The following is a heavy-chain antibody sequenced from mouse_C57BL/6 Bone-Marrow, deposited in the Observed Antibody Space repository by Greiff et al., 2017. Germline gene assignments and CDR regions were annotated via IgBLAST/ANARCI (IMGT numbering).Heavy chain of an antibody. CDR2: IWWDDDK. CDR1: GFSLSTFGMG. CDR3: ARIYYDYDGGFAY. V-gene: IGHV8-8*01. J-gene: IGHJ3*01. D-gene: IGHD2-4*01. Sequence: QVQLKESGPGILQPSPTLSLTCSFSGFSLSTFGMGVGWIRPPSGKGLEWLAHIWWDDDKYYNPALKSPLTISKDTSKNQVFLKIANVATADTATDYCARIYYDYDGGFAYWGQGTLVTVSA.